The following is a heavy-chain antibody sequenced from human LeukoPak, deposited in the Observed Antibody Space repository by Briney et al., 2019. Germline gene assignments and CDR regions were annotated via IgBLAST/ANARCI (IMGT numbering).Heavy chain of an antibody. V-gene: IGHV4-30-2*01. J-gene: IGHJ4*02. CDR2: IYHSGST. D-gene: IGHD5-12*01. CDR1: GGSISSGGYY. Sequence: SETLSLTCTVSGGSISSGGYYWSWIRQPPGKGLEWIGYIYHSGSTYYNPSLKSRVTISVDRSKNQFSLKLSSVTAADTAVYYCARLVATAFDYWGQGTLVTVSS. CDR3: ARLVATAFDY.